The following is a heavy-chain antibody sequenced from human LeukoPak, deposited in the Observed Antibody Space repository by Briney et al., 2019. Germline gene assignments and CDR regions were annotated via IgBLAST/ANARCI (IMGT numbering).Heavy chain of an antibody. V-gene: IGHV4-34*01. CDR1: GGSFSGYY. Sequence: SETLPLTCAVYGGSFSGYYWSWIRQPPGKGLEWIGEINHSGSTNYNPSLKSRVTISVDTSKNQFSLKLSSVTAADTAVYYCARLSRAQVVGFYYYYGMDVWGQGTTVTVSS. CDR2: INHSGST. CDR3: ARLSRAQVVGFYYYYGMDV. J-gene: IGHJ6*02. D-gene: IGHD1-26*01.